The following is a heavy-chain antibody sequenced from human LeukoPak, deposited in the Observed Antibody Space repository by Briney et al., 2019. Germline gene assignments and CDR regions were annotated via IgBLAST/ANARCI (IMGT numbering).Heavy chain of an antibody. CDR2: IHASGPT. V-gene: IGHV4-4*09. D-gene: IGHD6-6*01. J-gene: IGHJ4*02. Sequence: SETLSLTCTVSGGSISTYYWSWIRRPPGKGLEWIAYIHASGPTNYNPSLKSRITISVDTSKNQFSLKLSPVTAADTAVYYCARHDAGIAARPFDNWGQGTLVTVSS. CDR3: ARHDAGIAARPFDN. CDR1: GGSISTYY.